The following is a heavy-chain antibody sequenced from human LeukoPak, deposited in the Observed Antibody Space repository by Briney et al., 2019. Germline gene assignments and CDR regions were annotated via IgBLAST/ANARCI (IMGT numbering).Heavy chain of an antibody. CDR3: ARDTRSAPLTAGDY. Sequence: GGSLRLSCTASEFTVSDNYIYWVRQAPGKGLECVSVIYSGGTTYYADSVKGRFTISRDNSNNTVYLQMNSLRPDDTAMYYCARDTRSAPLTAGDYWGQGTLVTVSS. V-gene: IGHV3-66*02. J-gene: IGHJ4*02. CDR2: IYSGGTT. D-gene: IGHD1-20*01. CDR1: EFTVSDNY.